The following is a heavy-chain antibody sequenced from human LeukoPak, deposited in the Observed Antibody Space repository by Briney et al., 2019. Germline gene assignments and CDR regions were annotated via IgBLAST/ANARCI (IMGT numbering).Heavy chain of an antibody. J-gene: IGHJ4*02. CDR3: ARVFSVAGTFDY. D-gene: IGHD6-19*01. V-gene: IGHV4-39*07. Sequence: SETLSLTCAVSGASISSSNYYWGWVRQSPGKGLEWIGNIYSSGNTYYNPSLKSRVTMSVDTSKNQFSLNLSSVTAADTAVYYCARVFSVAGTFDYWGQGTLVTVSS. CDR2: IYSSGNT. CDR1: GASISSSNYY.